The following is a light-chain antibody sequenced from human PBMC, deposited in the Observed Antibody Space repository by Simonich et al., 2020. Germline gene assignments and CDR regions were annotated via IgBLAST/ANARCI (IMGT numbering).Light chain of an antibody. J-gene: IGLJ2*01. CDR1: SSDVGRYNL. CDR3: SSYTSSSVV. Sequence: QSALTQPASVSGSPGQSITISCTGTSSDVGRYNLVSWYQKHPGKAPKLMIYEGSKRPSGVSNRFSGSKSGNTASLTISGLQAEDEADYHCSSYTSSSVVFGGGTKLTVL. V-gene: IGLV2-14*02. CDR2: EGS.